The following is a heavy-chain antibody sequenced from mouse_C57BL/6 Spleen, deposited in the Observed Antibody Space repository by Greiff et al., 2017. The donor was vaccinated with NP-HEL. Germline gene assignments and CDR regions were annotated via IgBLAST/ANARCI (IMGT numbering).Heavy chain of an antibody. J-gene: IGHJ4*01. V-gene: IGHV5-4*01. CDR3: ASFITTWYAMDY. CDR2: ISDGGSYT. D-gene: IGHD1-1*01. CDR1: GFTFSSYA. Sequence: EVQVVESGGGLVKPGGSLKLSCAASGFTFSSYAMSWVRQTPEKRLEWVATISDGGSYTYYPDNVKGRFTISSDNAKNNLYLQMSQLKSEDTAMYYCASFITTWYAMDYWGQGTSVTVSS.